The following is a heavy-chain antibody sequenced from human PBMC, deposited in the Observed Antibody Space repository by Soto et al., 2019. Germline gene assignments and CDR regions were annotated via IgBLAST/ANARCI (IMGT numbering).Heavy chain of an antibody. CDR2: IIPIFGIP. D-gene: IGHD2-8*01. CDR3: TRGHGFNGASFDY. J-gene: IGHJ4*02. Sequence: QVQLVQSGAEVKKPGSSVKVSCKTSGGTFSRYSVSWVRQAPGQGLEWMGGIIPIFGIPTYAQKFQVRVTMSADESTSTAARELSGLRSEDTASYYCTRGHGFNGASFDYWGQGTLGTVSS. V-gene: IGHV1-69*01. CDR1: GGTFSRYS.